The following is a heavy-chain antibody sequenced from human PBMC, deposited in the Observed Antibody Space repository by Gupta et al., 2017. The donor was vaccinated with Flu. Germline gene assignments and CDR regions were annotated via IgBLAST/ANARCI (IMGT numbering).Heavy chain of an antibody. Sequence: QVQLVQSGPEVKEPGASVTVSCKASGSNFRDYDINWVRQAPGQGLEWMGWISPYDGHMKAAHNLQARFTMTTDRFTNTAYMELRSLRSDDTAVYYCAKEAGYCTGGNCYSIDHWGQGTPVTVSS. D-gene: IGHD2-15*01. CDR2: ISPYDGHM. J-gene: IGHJ4*02. CDR3: AKEAGYCTGGNCYSIDH. CDR1: GSNFRDYD. V-gene: IGHV1-18*01.